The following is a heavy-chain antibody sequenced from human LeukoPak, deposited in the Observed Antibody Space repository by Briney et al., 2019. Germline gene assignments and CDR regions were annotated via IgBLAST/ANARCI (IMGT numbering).Heavy chain of an antibody. V-gene: IGHV5-51*01. Sequence: GESLKISCKGSGYSFTSYWIGWVRQMPGKSLEWMGIIYPGDSDTRYSPSFQGQVTISADKSISTAYLQWSSLKASDTAMYYCARSDFVYYYDSSGYYYDYWGQGTLVTVSS. J-gene: IGHJ4*02. CDR2: IYPGDSDT. CDR1: GYSFTSYW. D-gene: IGHD3-22*01. CDR3: ARSDFVYYYDSSGYYYDY.